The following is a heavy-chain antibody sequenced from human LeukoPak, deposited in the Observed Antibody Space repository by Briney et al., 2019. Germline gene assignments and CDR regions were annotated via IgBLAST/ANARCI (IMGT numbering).Heavy chain of an antibody. D-gene: IGHD5-12*01. J-gene: IGHJ5*01. CDR3: AKGEGYDSDS. Sequence: HGESLRFSCTGSGYSSSNYLISWVRQMPGKGLEWLGNIDHSDSYTKYSTSFQGHVTISADKSISTAYLQWSSLKASDTAIYYCAKGEGYDSDSWGQGTLVTVSS. CDR2: IDHSDSYT. V-gene: IGHV5-10-1*01. CDR1: GYSSSNYL.